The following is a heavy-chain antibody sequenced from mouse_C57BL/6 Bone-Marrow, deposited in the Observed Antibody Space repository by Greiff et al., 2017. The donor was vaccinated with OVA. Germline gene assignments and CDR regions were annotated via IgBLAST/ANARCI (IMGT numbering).Heavy chain of an antibody. D-gene: IGHD2-3*01. CDR2: ISYDGSN. J-gene: IGHJ1*03. CDR3: AREWLLLGWYFDV. V-gene: IGHV3-6*01. CDR1: GYSITSGYY. Sequence: VQLKESGPGLVKPSQSLSLTCSVTGYSITSGYYWNWIRQFPGNKLEWMGYISYDGSNNYNPSLKNRISITRDTSKNQFFLKLNSVTTEDTATYYCAREWLLLGWYFDVWGTGTTVTVSS.